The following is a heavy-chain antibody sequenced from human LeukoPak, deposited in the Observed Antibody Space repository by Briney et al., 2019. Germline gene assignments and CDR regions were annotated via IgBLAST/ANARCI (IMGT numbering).Heavy chain of an antibody. V-gene: IGHV4-30-2*01. J-gene: IGHJ4*02. Sequence: SETLSLTCTVSGGSISSGGYYWSWIRQPPGKGLEWIGYIYHSGSTYYNPSLKSRVTISVDRSKNQFSLKLSSVTAADTAVYYCARNLSPKYYFGYWGQGTLVTVSS. CDR1: GGSISSGGYY. CDR3: ARNLSPKYYFGY. CDR2: IYHSGST.